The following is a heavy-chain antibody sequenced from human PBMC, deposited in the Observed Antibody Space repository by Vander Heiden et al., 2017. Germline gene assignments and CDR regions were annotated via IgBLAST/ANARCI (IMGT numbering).Heavy chain of an antibody. J-gene: IGHJ6*02. D-gene: IGHD3-10*01. CDR3: ARALRGRRGYYGMDV. Sequence: QGRFTVSRDNAKNSLCLQMSSLRAEDTAVYYCARALRGRRGYYGMDVWGQGTTVTVSS. V-gene: IGHV3-11*01.